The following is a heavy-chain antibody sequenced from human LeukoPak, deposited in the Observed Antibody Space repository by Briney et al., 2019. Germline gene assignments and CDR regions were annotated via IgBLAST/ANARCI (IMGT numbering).Heavy chain of an antibody. CDR3: ARGSSGWYGHHDY. CDR1: GFTFSSYW. CDR2: IKQDGSEK. J-gene: IGHJ4*02. D-gene: IGHD6-19*01. Sequence: GGSLRLSCAAFGFTFSSYWMSWVRQAPGKGLEWVANIKQDGSEKYYVDSVKGRFTISRDNAKNSLYLQMNSLRAEDTAVYYCARGSSGWYGHHDYWGQGTLVTVSS. V-gene: IGHV3-7*04.